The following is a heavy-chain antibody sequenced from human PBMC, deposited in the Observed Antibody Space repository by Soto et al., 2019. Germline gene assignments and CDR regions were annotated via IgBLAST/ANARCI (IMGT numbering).Heavy chain of an antibody. CDR1: GFTFSNAW. D-gene: IGHD3-22*01. CDR2: IKSKTDGGTT. CDR3: TSSITMIVDFDY. J-gene: IGHJ4*02. Sequence: GGSLRLSCAASGFTFSNAWMSWVRKAPGKGLEWVGRIKSKTDGGTTDYAAPVKGRFTISRDDSKNTLYLQMNSLKTEYTAVYYCTSSITMIVDFDYWGQGTLVTVSS. V-gene: IGHV3-15*01.